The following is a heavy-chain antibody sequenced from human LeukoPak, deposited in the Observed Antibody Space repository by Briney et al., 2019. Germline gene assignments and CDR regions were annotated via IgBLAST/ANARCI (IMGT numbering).Heavy chain of an antibody. CDR3: ARAGRVRDVRFFRQLVGGYFDY. CDR1: GGSFSGYY. Sequence: SETLSLTCAVYGGSFSGYYWSWIRQPPGKGLEWIGEINHSGSTNYNPSLKSRVTISVDTSKNQFSLKLSSVTAADTAVYYCARAGRVRDVRFFRQLVGGYFDYWGQGTLVTVSS. V-gene: IGHV4-34*01. CDR2: INHSGST. D-gene: IGHD6-6*01. J-gene: IGHJ4*02.